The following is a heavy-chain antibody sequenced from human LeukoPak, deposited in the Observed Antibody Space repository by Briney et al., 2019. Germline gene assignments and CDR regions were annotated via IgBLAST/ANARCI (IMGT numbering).Heavy chain of an antibody. Sequence: PSQTLSLTCTVSGGSISSGSYYWSWIRQPAGKGLEWIGRIYTSGSTNYNPSLKSRVTISVDTSKNQFSLKLSSVTAADTAVYYCARGGGYSPYWGQGTLVTVSS. J-gene: IGHJ4*02. CDR2: IYTSGST. D-gene: IGHD5-18*01. CDR3: ARGGGYSPY. CDR1: GGSISSGSYY. V-gene: IGHV4-61*02.